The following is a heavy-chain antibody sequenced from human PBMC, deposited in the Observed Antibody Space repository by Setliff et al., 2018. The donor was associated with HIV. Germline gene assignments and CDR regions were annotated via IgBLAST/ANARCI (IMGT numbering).Heavy chain of an antibody. V-gene: IGHV1-2*02. J-gene: IGHJ4*02. CDR2: INTNSGDT. D-gene: IGHD6-13*01. CDR3: ARGFRFRGIAAAAAFDY. CDR1: GYTFTVYY. Sequence: ASVKVSCKASGYTFTVYYMHWVRQAPGQGLEWMGWINTNSGDTKYAQKFRGRVTMTRDTSISTAYMELSRLRSDDTAVYYCARGFRFRGIAAAAAFDYWGQGTLVTVSS.